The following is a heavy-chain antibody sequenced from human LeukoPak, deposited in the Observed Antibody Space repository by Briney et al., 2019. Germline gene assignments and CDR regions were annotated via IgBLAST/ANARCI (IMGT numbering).Heavy chain of an antibody. Sequence: PSETLSLTCAVYGGSFSGYYWSWIRQPPGKGLEWIGEINHSGSTNYNPSLKSRVTISVDTSKNQFSLKLSSVTAADTAVYYCARALXAAAGXXYFDYWGQGTLVTVS. D-gene: IGHD6-13*01. CDR1: GGSFSGYY. CDR2: INHSGST. J-gene: IGHJ4*02. CDR3: ARALXAAAGXXYFDY. V-gene: IGHV4-34*01.